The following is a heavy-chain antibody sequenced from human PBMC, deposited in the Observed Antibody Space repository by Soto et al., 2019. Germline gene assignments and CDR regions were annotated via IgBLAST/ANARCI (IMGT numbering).Heavy chain of an antibody. J-gene: IGHJ4*02. CDR2: INSGGST. Sequence: GGSLRLSCAASGFTFNKYPLYWVRQAAGKGLVWVSRINSGGSTFYADSVKGRFTISRDNAKDTLYLRMNSLRVEDTAVYFCVRDNGGYWGQGTLVTVSS. CDR3: VRDNGGY. CDR1: GFTFNKYP. V-gene: IGHV3-74*01. D-gene: IGHD2-8*01.